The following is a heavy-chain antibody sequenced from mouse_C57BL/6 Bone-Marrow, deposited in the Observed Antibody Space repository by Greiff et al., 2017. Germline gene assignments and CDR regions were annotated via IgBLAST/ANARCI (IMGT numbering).Heavy chain of an antibody. J-gene: IGHJ4*01. CDR3: ARGGVTTVIARYYYAMDY. D-gene: IGHD1-1*01. V-gene: IGHV1-55*01. CDR1: GYTFTSYW. Sequence: VQLQQPGAELVKPGASVKMSCKASGYTFTSYWITWVKQRPGQGLEWIGDIYPGSGSTNYNEKFKSKATLTVDTSSSTAYMELSSLTSEDSAVYYCARGGVTTVIARYYYAMDYWGQGTSVTVSS. CDR2: IYPGSGST.